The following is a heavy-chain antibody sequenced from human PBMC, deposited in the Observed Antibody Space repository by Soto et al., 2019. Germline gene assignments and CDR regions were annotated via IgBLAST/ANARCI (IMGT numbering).Heavy chain of an antibody. CDR2: IKQDGSEK. V-gene: IGHV3-7*01. CDR1: GFTFSSYW. J-gene: IGHJ4*02. CDR3: AREAYYDIFTGYYNSGPVEY. Sequence: EVQLVESGGGLVQPGGSLRLSCAASGFTFSSYWMSWVRQAPGKGLEWVANIKQDGSEKYYVDSVKGRFTISRDNAKNSLYLRMNSLRAEDTAVYYCAREAYYDIFTGYYNSGPVEYWGQGTLVTVSS. D-gene: IGHD3-9*01.